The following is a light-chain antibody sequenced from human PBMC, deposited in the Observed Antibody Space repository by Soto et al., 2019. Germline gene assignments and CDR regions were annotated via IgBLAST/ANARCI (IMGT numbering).Light chain of an antibody. J-gene: IGKJ5*01. Sequence: DVHMPQSPSAMSASVGDRVTITCRASQDISRFVAWFQQKPGKAPERLIYDTSTLQVGVPSRFSGGGSGTEFTLAISGLQPEDSATYYCLQHNSYPYTFGQGTRLGIK. CDR2: DTS. CDR1: QDISRF. V-gene: IGKV1-17*03. CDR3: LQHNSYPYT.